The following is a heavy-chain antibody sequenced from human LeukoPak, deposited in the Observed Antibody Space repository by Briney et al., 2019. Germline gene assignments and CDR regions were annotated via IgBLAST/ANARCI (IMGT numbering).Heavy chain of an antibody. Sequence: PSETLSLTCAVSGGSISSYYWSWIRQPPGKGPEWIGYIYSGGDTNYNPSLKSRVTISVDTSKNQFSLNLSPVTAADTAVYYCARKSRSSSYYYYMDVWGKGTTVTVSS. CDR2: IYSGGDT. J-gene: IGHJ6*03. D-gene: IGHD6-6*01. V-gene: IGHV4-59*01. CDR3: ARKSRSSSYYYYMDV. CDR1: GGSISSYY.